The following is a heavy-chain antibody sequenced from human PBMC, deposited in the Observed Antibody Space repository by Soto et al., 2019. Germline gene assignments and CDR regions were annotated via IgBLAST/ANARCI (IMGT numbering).Heavy chain of an antibody. CDR2: ISSSSSTI. CDR1: GFTFSSYS. Sequence: PGGSLRLSCAASGFTFSSYSMNWVRQAPGKGLEWVSYISSSSSTIYYADSVKGRFTISRDNAKNSLYLQMNSLRAEDTAVYYCARDPHSNYDGHWFDPWGQGTLVTVSS. CDR3: ARDPHSNYDGHWFDP. J-gene: IGHJ5*02. D-gene: IGHD4-4*01. V-gene: IGHV3-48*01.